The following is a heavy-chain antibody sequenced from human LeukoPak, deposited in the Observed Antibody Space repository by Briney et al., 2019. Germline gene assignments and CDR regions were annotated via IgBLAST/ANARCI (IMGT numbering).Heavy chain of an antibody. Sequence: PGGSLRLSCAASGFTFSRYAMSWVRQAPGKGLEWVSGITSTGTYYADSVKGRFTISRDNSKNTLYLQMNSLRAEDTAVYYCAKDRDILTGYSDYWGQGTLVTVSS. V-gene: IGHV3-23*01. CDR3: AKDRDILTGYSDY. CDR1: GFTFSRYA. J-gene: IGHJ4*02. CDR2: ITSTGT. D-gene: IGHD3-9*01.